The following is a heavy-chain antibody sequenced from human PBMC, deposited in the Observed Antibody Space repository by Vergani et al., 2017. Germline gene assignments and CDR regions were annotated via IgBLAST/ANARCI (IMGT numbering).Heavy chain of an antibody. V-gene: IGHV3-21*05. J-gene: IGHJ5*02. CDR2: ISSSSSYT. CDR1: GFTFSSYW. Sequence: EVQLVESGGGLVQPGGSLRLSCAASGFTFSSYWMSWVRQAPGKGLEWVSYISSSSSYTNYADSVKGRFTISRDNAKNSLYLQMNSLRAEDTAVYYCARDPPGSFDPWGQGTLVTVSS. D-gene: IGHD1-14*01. CDR3: ARDPPGSFDP.